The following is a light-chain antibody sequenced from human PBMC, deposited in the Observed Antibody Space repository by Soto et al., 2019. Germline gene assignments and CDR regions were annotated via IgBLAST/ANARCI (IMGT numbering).Light chain of an antibody. V-gene: IGKV1-5*03. J-gene: IGKJ1*01. CDR2: KAS. CDR1: QSISAW. CDR3: QQYNDYGSWT. Sequence: DIQMTQSPSTLSASAGDRVTITCRASQSISAWLAWYQQKPGKAPKLLIYKASSLESGVPSRFSGSGSGTEFTLTISSLQPDDFATYYCQQYNDYGSWTFGQGTRWIS.